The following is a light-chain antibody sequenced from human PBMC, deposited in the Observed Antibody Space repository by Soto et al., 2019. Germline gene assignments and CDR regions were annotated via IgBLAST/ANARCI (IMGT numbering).Light chain of an antibody. J-gene: IGLJ1*01. CDR2: EVT. CDR3: SSHAGSNAFYL. Sequence: SALTQPASVSGSPGQSITISCTGTSSDIGAYDYVSWYQQYPGRVPKLIIHEVTNRPSGVSDRFSGSKSGNTASLTISGLXTEDEADYYCSSHAGSNAFYLFGTGTKVTVL. CDR1: SSDIGAYDY. V-gene: IGLV2-14*01.